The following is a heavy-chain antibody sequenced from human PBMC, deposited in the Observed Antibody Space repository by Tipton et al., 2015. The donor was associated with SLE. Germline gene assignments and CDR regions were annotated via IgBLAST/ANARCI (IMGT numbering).Heavy chain of an antibody. CDR1: GYSFRNYG. D-gene: IGHD3-3*01. CDR3: ARYHGDFWSGSDY. J-gene: IGHJ4*02. Sequence: QLVQSGAEVKKPGASVKVSCKASGYSFRNYGISWVRQAPGQGLEWMGWISAYNSDTNYAQKLQGRVTMTTDTSTSTVYMELRSLRSDDTAVYYCARYHGDFWSGSDYWGQGTLVTVSS. CDR2: ISAYNSDT. V-gene: IGHV1-18*01.